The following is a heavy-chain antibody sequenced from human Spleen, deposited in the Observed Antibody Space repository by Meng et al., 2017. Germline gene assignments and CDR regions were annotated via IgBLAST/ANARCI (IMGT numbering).Heavy chain of an antibody. CDR3: ARQPRYSGYDL. CDR2: ISSSGSTI. J-gene: IGHJ4*02. D-gene: IGHD5-12*01. CDR1: GFTFSDYY. Sequence: GESLKISCAASGFTFSDYYMSWIRQAPGKGLEWVSYISSSGSTIYYADSVKGRFTISRDNAKNSLYLQMNSLRAEDAAVYYCARQPRYSGYDLWGQGTLVTVSS. V-gene: IGHV3-11*04.